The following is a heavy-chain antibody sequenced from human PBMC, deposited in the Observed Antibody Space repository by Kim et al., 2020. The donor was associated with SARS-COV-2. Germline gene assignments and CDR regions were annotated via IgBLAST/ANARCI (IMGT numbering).Heavy chain of an antibody. Sequence: SVKVSCKASGGTFSSYAISWVRQAPGQGLEWMGGIIPIFGTAHYAQKFQGRVTITADESTSTAYMELSSLRSEDTAGYYCASSLGKYRWSYAYYYYGMDVWCQVTTVTGSS. J-gene: IGHJ6*02. CDR3: ASSLGKYRWSYAYYYYGMDV. D-gene: IGHD1-26*01. CDR2: IIPIFGTA. V-gene: IGHV1-69*13. CDR1: GGTFSSYA.